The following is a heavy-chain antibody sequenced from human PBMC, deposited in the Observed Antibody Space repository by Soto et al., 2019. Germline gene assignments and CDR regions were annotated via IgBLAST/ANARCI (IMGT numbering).Heavy chain of an antibody. Sequence: QGQLVQSGAEVKKPGASVKVSCKASGYTFTSYGISWVRQAPGQGLEWMGWISAYNCNTNNAQKLQGRITMTTDTSTSTAYMELRSVRSDDTDVYYCAREYGSGSRFDYWGQGTLVTVSS. CDR1: GYTFTSYG. D-gene: IGHD3-10*01. V-gene: IGHV1-18*01. CDR2: ISAYNCNT. J-gene: IGHJ4*02. CDR3: AREYGSGSRFDY.